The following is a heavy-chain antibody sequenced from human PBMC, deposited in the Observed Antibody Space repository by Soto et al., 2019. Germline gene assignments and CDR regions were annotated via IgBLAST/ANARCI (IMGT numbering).Heavy chain of an antibody. CDR1: GFTFSNYA. CDR3: ARATGSNYPFDY. J-gene: IGHJ4*02. CDR2: INPPGGTT. Sequence: SLRLSCTASGFTFSNYAMVWVRQAPGKGLEWVSSINPPGGTTYYADSVKGRLTISRDNSKSTLYLQMNSLRAEDTAVYYCARATGSNYPFDYWGQGSLVTVSS. D-gene: IGHD4-4*01. V-gene: IGHV3-23*01.